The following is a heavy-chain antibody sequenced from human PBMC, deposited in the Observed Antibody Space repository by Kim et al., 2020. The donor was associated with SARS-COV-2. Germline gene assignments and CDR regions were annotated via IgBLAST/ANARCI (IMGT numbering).Heavy chain of an antibody. J-gene: IGHJ4*02. CDR1: GGSISSSSYY. Sequence: SETLSLTCTVSGGSISSSSYYWGWIRQPPGKGLEWIGSIYYSGSTYYNPSLKSRVTISVDTSKNQFSLKLSSVTDADTAVYYCARHPGYSSSWYVDYWGQGTLVTVSS. CDR3: ARHPGYSSSWYVDY. D-gene: IGHD6-13*01. CDR2: IYYSGST. V-gene: IGHV4-39*01.